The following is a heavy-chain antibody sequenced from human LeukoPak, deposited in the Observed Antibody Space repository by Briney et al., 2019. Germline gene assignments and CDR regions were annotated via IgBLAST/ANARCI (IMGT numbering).Heavy chain of an antibody. CDR2: IYYSGST. J-gene: IGHJ4*02. V-gene: IGHV4-61*01. D-gene: IGHD1-14*01. CDR3: ARDNHHEDPTFDY. Sequence: PSETLSLTCTVSGGSISSSSYYWSWIRQPPGKGLEWIGYIYYSGSTNYNPSLKSRVTISVDTSKNQFSLKLSSVTAADTAVYYCARDNHHEDPTFDYWGQGTLVTVSS. CDR1: GGSISSSSYY.